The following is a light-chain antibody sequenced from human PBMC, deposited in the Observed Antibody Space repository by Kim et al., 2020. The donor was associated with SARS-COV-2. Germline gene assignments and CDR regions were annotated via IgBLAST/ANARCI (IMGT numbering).Light chain of an antibody. CDR2: KDS. Sequence: SYELTQQLSVSVALGQTARLTFGGNNIQTKNVHWYRQKPGQAPVLVTFKDSKRPSGIPERFSGSNSGNTATLTITRAQAGDEADYYCQVWDSGTWVFGGGTQLTVL. CDR3: QVWDSGTWV. CDR1: NIQTKN. V-gene: IGLV3-9*01. J-gene: IGLJ3*02.